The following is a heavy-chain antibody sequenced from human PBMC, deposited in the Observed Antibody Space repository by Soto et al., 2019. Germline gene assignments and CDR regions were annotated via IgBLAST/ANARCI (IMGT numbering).Heavy chain of an antibody. CDR2: IYYSGST. J-gene: IGHJ4*02. CDR3: ARDQGIAVAVFDY. V-gene: IGHV4-59*02. CDR1: GGSVNYY. Sequence: QVQLQESGPGLVKPSETLSLTCTVSGGSVNYYWSWIRQPPGKGLEWIGYIYYSGSTNYNPSLKSRVTISVDTSKNHSSLKLSSVTAADTAVYYCARDQGIAVAVFDYWGQGTLVTVSS. D-gene: IGHD6-19*01.